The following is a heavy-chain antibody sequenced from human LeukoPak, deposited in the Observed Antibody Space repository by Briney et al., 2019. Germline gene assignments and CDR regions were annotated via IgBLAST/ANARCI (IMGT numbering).Heavy chain of an antibody. J-gene: IGHJ4*02. CDR3: ATRDPCSGGSCYGLGY. CDR1: GFTFSSYG. V-gene: IGHV3-23*01. D-gene: IGHD2-15*01. CDR2: ISDSGDWA. Sequence: GGSLRLSCAASGFTFSSYGMNWVRQAPGKGLEWVSTISDSGDWAQYADSVKGRFTISRDNSKNTLHLVMNSLRAEDTAVYYCATRDPCSGGSCYGLGYWGQGTLVTVSS.